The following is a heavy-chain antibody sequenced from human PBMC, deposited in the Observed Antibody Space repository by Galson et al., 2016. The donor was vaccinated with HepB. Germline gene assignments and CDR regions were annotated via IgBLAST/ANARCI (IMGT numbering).Heavy chain of an antibody. CDR2: INSDGNTT. CDR1: GFTFSSYW. Sequence: SLRLSCAASGFTFSSYWVRWVRQAPGKGLVWVSRINSDGNTTNYADSVKGRFTISRDNAKNTLYLQMNSLRAEDTAVYYCAREGYYYDNSFFRRENAFDIWGQGTMVTVSS. J-gene: IGHJ3*02. CDR3: AREGYYYDNSFFRRENAFDI. D-gene: IGHD3-22*01. V-gene: IGHV3-74*01.